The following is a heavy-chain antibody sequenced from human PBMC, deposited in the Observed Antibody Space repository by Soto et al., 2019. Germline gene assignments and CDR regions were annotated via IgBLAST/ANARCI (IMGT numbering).Heavy chain of an antibody. CDR1: GGSFSGYY. D-gene: IGHD3-9*01. CDR2: INHSGST. Sequence: SETLSLTCAVYGGSFSGYYWTWIRQPPGTGLEWIGEINHSGSTNYNPSLKSRVTISVDTSKNQFSLNLSSVTAADTAVYYCARLYYDILTGSQTFDYWGQGTLVTVSS. J-gene: IGHJ4*02. V-gene: IGHV4-34*01. CDR3: ARLYYDILTGSQTFDY.